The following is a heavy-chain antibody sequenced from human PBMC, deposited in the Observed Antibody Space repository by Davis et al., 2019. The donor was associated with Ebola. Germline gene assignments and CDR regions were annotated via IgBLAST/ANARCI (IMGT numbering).Heavy chain of an antibody. D-gene: IGHD5-24*01. J-gene: IGHJ4*02. CDR1: GGSISNYY. CDR2: IHYSGTT. Sequence: SETLSLTCTVSGGSISNYYWSWIRQPPGKGLEWIGYIHYSGTTSYNPSLKSRVSISVDTSKNQVSLKLRSATAADTAMYYCARQSVEMATSSHFDYWGQGTLVTVSS. CDR3: ARQSVEMATSSHFDY. V-gene: IGHV4-59*08.